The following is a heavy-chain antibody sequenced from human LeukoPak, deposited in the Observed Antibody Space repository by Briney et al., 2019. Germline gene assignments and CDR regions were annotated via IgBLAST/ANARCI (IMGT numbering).Heavy chain of an antibody. CDR2: ISGSGGST. CDR1: GFTFSSYA. CDR3: AKDRHGYYDSSGFWFDP. Sequence: GASLRLSCAASGFTFSSYAMSWVRQAPGKGLEWVSAISGSGGSTYYAESVKGRFTISRDNSKNTLYPQMNSLRAEDTAVYYCAKDRHGYYDSSGFWFDPWGQGTLVTVSS. D-gene: IGHD3-22*01. J-gene: IGHJ5*02. V-gene: IGHV3-23*01.